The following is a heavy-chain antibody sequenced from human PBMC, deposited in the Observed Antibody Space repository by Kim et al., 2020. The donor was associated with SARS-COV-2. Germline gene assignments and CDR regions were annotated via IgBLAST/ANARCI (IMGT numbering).Heavy chain of an antibody. CDR3: ARHCTGDILTGYCAHPFDY. CDR1: GGSISSSSYY. Sequence: SETLSLTCTVSGGSISSSSYYWGWIRQPPGKGLEWIGSIYYSGSTYYNPSLKSRVTISVDTSKNQFSLKLSSVTAADTAVYYCARHCTGDILTGYCAHPFDYWGQGTLVTVSS. V-gene: IGHV4-39*01. CDR2: IYYSGST. J-gene: IGHJ4*02. D-gene: IGHD3-9*01.